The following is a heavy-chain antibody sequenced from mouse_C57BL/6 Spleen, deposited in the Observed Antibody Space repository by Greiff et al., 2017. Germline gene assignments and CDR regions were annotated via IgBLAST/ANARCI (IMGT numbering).Heavy chain of an antibody. V-gene: IGHV1-50*01. CDR3: AINYGGGHHWYFDV. CDR2: IDPSDSNT. Sequence: VQLQQPGAELVKPGASVKLSCKASGYTFTSYWMQWVKQRPGQGLEWIGEIDPSDSNTNYNQKFKGKATLTVDTSSSTAYMQLSSLTSEDSAVYYCAINYGGGHHWYFDVWGTGTTVTVSS. D-gene: IGHD1-1*02. CDR1: GYTFTSYW. J-gene: IGHJ1*03.